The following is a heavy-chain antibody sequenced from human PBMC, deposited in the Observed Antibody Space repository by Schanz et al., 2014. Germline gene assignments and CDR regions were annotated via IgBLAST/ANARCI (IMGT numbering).Heavy chain of an antibody. J-gene: IGHJ4*02. D-gene: IGHD3-16*02. CDR2: ISSKGDMT. V-gene: IGHV3-64*01. CDR1: GFTFSTST. Sequence: EVQLVESGGGLVQPGGSLRLSCAASGFTFSTSTMHWVRQAPGKGLEYVSSISSKGDMTFYGNSVKGRFTISRDNSKNTLYLQVGSLSAEDTAVYFCARDNRYYLIDYWGQGALVTVSS. CDR3: ARDNRYYLIDY.